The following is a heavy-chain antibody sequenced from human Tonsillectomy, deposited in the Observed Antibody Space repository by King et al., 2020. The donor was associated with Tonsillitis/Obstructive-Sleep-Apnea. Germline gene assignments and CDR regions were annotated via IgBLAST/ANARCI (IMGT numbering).Heavy chain of an antibody. CDR2: ISWNSGSI. J-gene: IGHJ4*02. CDR1: GFTFDDYA. CDR3: AKDMATGTGMDY. Sequence: VQLVESGGGLVQPGRSLRLSCAASGFTFDDYAMHWVRQAPGKGLEWVSGISWNSGSIGYADSVKGRFTISRDNAKNSLYLQMNSLRAEDTALYYCAKDMATGTGMDYWGQGTLVTVSS. D-gene: IGHD1-1*01. V-gene: IGHV3-9*01.